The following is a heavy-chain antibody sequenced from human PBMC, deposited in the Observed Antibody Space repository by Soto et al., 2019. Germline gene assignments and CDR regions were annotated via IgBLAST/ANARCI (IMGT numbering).Heavy chain of an antibody. V-gene: IGHV1-46*01. D-gene: IGHD6-19*01. CDR2: INPSGGST. J-gene: IGHJ4*02. CDR1: GYTFTSYY. CDR3: AREGGTAAVADN. Sequence: GAAVKVSCKASGYTFTSYYMHWVRQAPGQGLEWMGIINPSGGSTSYAQKFQGRVTMTRDTSTSTVYMELSSLRSEDTAVYYCAREGGTAAVADNWGQGTLVTVSS.